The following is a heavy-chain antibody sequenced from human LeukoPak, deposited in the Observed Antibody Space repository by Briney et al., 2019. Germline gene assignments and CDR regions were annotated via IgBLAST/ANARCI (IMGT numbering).Heavy chain of an antibody. D-gene: IGHD6-19*01. CDR1: GYTFTSYY. J-gene: IGHJ4*02. CDR2: INPSGGST. V-gene: IGHV1-46*01. Sequence: ASVKVSCKASGYTFTSYYMHWVRQAPGQGLEWMGIINPSGGSTSYAQKLQGRVTMTTDTSTSTAYMELRSLRSDDTAVYYCARDQYSSGSDYWGQGTLVTVSS. CDR3: ARDQYSSGSDY.